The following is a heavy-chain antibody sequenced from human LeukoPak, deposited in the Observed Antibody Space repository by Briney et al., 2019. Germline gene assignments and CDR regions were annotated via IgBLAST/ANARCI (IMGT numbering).Heavy chain of an antibody. J-gene: IGHJ3*02. Sequence: GRSLRLSCAASGFTFSSYGMHWVRQAPGKGLEWVAVISYDGSNKYYADSVKGRFTISRDNSKNTLYLQMNSLKSDDTAVYYCTRPPRNDYNDAFDIWGQGTMVTVSS. D-gene: IGHD5-24*01. CDR2: ISYDGSNK. CDR1: GFTFSSYG. CDR3: TRPPRNDYNDAFDI. V-gene: IGHV3-30*03.